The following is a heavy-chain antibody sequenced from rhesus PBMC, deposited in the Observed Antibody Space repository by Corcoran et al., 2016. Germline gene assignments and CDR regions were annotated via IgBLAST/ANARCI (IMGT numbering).Heavy chain of an antibody. CDR3: AKVEPYSSGWAD. J-gene: IGHJ4*01. CDR2: ISKGGGST. D-gene: IGHD6-31*01. CDR1: GFTFSSYG. Sequence: EVQLVESGGGLVQPGGSLRLSCAASGFTFSSYGMSWVRQAPGKGLEWVAYISKGGGSTYYADYVKGRFTIARDNSKNTLSLQMNSLRAEDTAVYYWAKVEPYSSGWADWGQGVLVTVSS. V-gene: IGHV3S5*01.